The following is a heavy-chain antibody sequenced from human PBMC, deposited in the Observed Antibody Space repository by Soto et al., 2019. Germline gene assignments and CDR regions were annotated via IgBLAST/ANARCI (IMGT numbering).Heavy chain of an antibody. V-gene: IGHV4-34*01. Sequence: SETLSLTCAVYGGSFSGYYWSWIRQPPGKGLEWIGEINHSGSTNYNPSLKSRVTISVDTSKNQFPLKLSSVTAADTAVYYCARGGRRRVTPKNNWFDPWGQGTLVTVSS. CDR1: GGSFSGYY. CDR2: INHSGST. J-gene: IGHJ5*02. CDR3: ARGGRRRVTPKNNWFDP. D-gene: IGHD4-4*01.